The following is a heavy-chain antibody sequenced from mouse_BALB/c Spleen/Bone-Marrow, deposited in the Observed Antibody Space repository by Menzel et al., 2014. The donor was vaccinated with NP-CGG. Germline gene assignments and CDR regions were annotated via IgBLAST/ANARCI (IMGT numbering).Heavy chain of an antibody. J-gene: IGHJ3*01. V-gene: IGHV1-52*01. CDR1: GNTFTNYW. CDR2: IDPDDSET. Sequence: QVQMQQSGAELVRPGASVKLSCKASGNTFTNYWTSWVKQRPEQGLEWIGRIDPDDSETHYNQKFKDKAILTVDKSSSTAYMQLSSLTSEDSAVYYCVHFGFAYWGQGTLVTVSA. CDR3: VHFGFAY.